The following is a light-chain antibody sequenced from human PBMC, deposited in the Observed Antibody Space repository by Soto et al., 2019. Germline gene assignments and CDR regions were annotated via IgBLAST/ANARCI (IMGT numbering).Light chain of an antibody. V-gene: IGLV2-14*01. CDR3: SSYTSRSTVV. CDR2: DVS. J-gene: IGLJ2*01. Sequence: QSALTQPASVSGSPVQSITISCTGTSSDVGGYNYVSWYQQHPGKAPKLMIYDVSNRPSGVSNRFSGSKSGNTASLTISGLQAEDEADYYCSSYTSRSTVVFGGGTKLTVL. CDR1: SSDVGGYNY.